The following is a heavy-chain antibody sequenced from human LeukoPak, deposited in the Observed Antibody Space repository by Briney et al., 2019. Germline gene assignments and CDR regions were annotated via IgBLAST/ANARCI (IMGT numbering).Heavy chain of an antibody. V-gene: IGHV3-30*02. Sequence: GGSLRLSCAASGFTFSSYGMHWVRQAPGKGLEWVAFIRYDGSNKYYADSVKGRFTISRDNSKNTLYLQMNSLRAEDTAVYYCAKVRHAGQSYSSSWYGAAGYWGQGTLVTVSS. D-gene: IGHD6-13*01. J-gene: IGHJ4*02. CDR2: IRYDGSNK. CDR3: AKVRHAGQSYSSSWYGAAGY. CDR1: GFTFSSYG.